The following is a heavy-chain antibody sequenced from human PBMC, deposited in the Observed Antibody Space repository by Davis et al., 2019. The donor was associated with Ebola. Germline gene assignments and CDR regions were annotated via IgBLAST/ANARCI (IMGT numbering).Heavy chain of an antibody. CDR3: AKGRYSGSSGGLDM. J-gene: IGHJ3*01. D-gene: IGHD3-10*01. Sequence: PGGSLRLSCAASGFTFDDYPMHWVRQSQGKGLEWVAFISWNGYATFYADSVKGRFTISRDNTRNSLFLQMNSLRTEDTALYFCAKGRYSGSSGGLDMWGQGTMVTVSA. CDR1: GFTFDDYP. CDR2: ISWNGYAT. V-gene: IGHV3-43*01.